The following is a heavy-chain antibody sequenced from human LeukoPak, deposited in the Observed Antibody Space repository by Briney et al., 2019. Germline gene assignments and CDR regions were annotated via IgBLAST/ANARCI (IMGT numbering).Heavy chain of an antibody. Sequence: GGSLRLSCAASGFVFSDYGMHWVRQAPGKGLEWVAGTWYDDSNKYYGDSVKGRFTISRDNSKNTLYLEMNSLRAEDTAVYYCAKDSSSYDWGYMDVWGKGTTVTISS. D-gene: IGHD3-22*01. CDR3: AKDSSSYDWGYMDV. V-gene: IGHV3-33*06. CDR1: GFVFSDYG. J-gene: IGHJ6*03. CDR2: TWYDDSNK.